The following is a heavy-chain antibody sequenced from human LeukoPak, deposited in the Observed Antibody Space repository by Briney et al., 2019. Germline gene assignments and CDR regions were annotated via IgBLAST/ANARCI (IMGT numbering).Heavy chain of an antibody. CDR3: AREAKARSCSSTSCYTDHAFDI. J-gene: IGHJ3*02. CDR2: ISSSSSYI. CDR1: GFTFSSYS. V-gene: IGHV3-21*01. Sequence: PGGSLRLSCAASGFTFSSYSMNWVRQAPGKGLEWVSSISSSSSYIYYADSVKGRFTISRDNAKNSLYLQMNSLRAEDTAVYYCAREAKARSCSSTSCYTDHAFDIWGQGTMVTVSS. D-gene: IGHD2-2*02.